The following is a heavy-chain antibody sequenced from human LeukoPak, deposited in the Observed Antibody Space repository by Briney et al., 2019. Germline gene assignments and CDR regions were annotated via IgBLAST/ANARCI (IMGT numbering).Heavy chain of an antibody. CDR2: ISSSADTI. J-gene: IGHJ4*02. Sequence: PGGSLRLSCAASGFIFSSDEMTWVRQAPGKGLESVSFISSSADTILYADSVKGRFTISRDNGKNALYLQMNSLRAEDTADYYCTKERGSYWGEGTLVTVSS. CDR1: GFIFSSDE. CDR3: TKERGSY. V-gene: IGHV3-48*03.